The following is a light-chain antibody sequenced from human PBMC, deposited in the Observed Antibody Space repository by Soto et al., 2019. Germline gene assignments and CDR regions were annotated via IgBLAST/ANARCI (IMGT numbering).Light chain of an antibody. J-gene: IGKJ5*01. CDR2: AAS. V-gene: IGKV1-9*01. CDR3: QPLNSYPIT. CDR1: QGLSSD. Sequence: DIQLTQSPSFLSASVGDRVTITCRASQGLSSDLAWYQQKPGKAPKLLIYAASTLQSGVPSRFSGCGSGTEFTLTIISPQPEDFATYFCQPLNSYPITFGQGTRLEIK.